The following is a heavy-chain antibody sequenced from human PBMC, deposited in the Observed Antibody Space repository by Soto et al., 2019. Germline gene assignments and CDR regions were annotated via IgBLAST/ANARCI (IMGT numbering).Heavy chain of an antibody. CDR2: ISPGDSDT. J-gene: IGHJ5*02. CDR1: GYSFNSYW. V-gene: IGHV5-51*01. D-gene: IGHD6-13*01. Sequence: GESLKISCKGSGYSFNSYWIGWVRQMPGKGLEWMGIISPGDSDTRYSPSFQGQVTISADKSISTAYLQWSSLKASDTAMYYCAGLGIAAALPGGVEIWFDTWGQGTLFTVSS. CDR3: AGLGIAAALPGGVEIWFDT.